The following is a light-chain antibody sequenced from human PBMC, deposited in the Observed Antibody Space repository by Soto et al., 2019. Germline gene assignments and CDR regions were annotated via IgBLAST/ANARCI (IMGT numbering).Light chain of an antibody. Sequence: EIVLTQSPGTLSLSPVERATLSCRASQSVSSSYLAWYQQKPGQAPRLLIYGASSRATGIPDRFSGSGSGTDFTLTISGLEPEDFAVYYCQQYDSSPPITFGQGTRLEIK. CDR2: GAS. V-gene: IGKV3-20*01. CDR1: QSVSSSY. J-gene: IGKJ5*01. CDR3: QQYDSSPPIT.